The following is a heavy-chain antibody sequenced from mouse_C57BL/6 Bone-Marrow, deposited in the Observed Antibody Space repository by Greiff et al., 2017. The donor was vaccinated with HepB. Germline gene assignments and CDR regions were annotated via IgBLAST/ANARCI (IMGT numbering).Heavy chain of an antibody. CDR1: GYTFTDYY. J-gene: IGHJ3*01. CDR3: AREELGSAWFAY. Sequence: VQLQQSGPELVKPGASVKISCKASGYTFTDYYMNWVKQSHGKSLEWIGDINPNNGGTSYNQKFKGKATLTVDKSSSTAYMELRSLTSEDSAVYYCAREELGSAWFAYWGQGTLVTVSA. V-gene: IGHV1-26*01. CDR2: INPNNGGT.